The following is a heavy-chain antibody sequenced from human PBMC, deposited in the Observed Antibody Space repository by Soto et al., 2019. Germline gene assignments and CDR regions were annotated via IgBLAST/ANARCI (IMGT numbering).Heavy chain of an antibody. CDR2: INPNSGGT. Sequence: ASVKVSCKASGYTLTGYYMHWVRQAPGQGLEWMGWINPNSGGTNYAQKFQGRVTMTRDTSISTAYMELSRLRSDDTAVYYCARDPWRLRELRYGMDVWGQGTTVTSP. CDR3: ARDPWRLRELRYGMDV. J-gene: IGHJ6*02. V-gene: IGHV1-2*02. CDR1: GYTLTGYY. D-gene: IGHD5-12*01.